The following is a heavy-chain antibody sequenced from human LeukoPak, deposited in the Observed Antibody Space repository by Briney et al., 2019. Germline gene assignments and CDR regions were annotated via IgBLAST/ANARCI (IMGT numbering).Heavy chain of an antibody. V-gene: IGHV3-23*01. CDR3: AKNPLYDSSGYFFPTFDP. Sequence: ETLSLTCTVSGYSISSDYYWGWIRQPPGKGLEWVSAVSSNGDSTYYADSEKGRFAISRDNTNNTLFLQMNRLRAEDTAVYYCAKNPLYDSSGYFFPTFDPWGQGTLVAVSS. D-gene: IGHD3-22*01. J-gene: IGHJ5*01. CDR2: VSSNGDST. CDR1: GYSISSDY.